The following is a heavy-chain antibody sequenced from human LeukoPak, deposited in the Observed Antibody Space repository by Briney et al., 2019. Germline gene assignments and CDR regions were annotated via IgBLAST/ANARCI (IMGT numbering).Heavy chain of an antibody. Sequence: PSETLSLTCAVYGGSFSGYYWSWIRQHPGKGLEWIGYIYYSGSTYYNPSLKSRVTISVDTSKNQFSLKLSSVTAADTAVYYCARDNRDYYDSSGYYTLGDWGQGTLVTVSS. CDR3: ARDNRDYYDSSGYYTLGD. CDR1: GGSFSGYY. CDR2: IYYSGST. J-gene: IGHJ4*02. V-gene: IGHV4-31*11. D-gene: IGHD3-22*01.